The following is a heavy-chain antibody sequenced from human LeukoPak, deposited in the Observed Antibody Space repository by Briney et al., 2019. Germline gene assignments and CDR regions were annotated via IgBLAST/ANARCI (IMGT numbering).Heavy chain of an antibody. CDR2: ISYDGSNK. D-gene: IGHD1-26*01. V-gene: IGHV3-30-3*01. CDR3: ARGAKWELLY. CDR1: GFTFSSYA. Sequence: GGSLILSCAASGFTFSSYAMHWVRQAPGKGLEWVAVISYDGSNKYYADSVKGRFTISRDNSKNTLYLQMNSLRAEDTAVYYCARGAKWELLYWGQGTLVTVSS. J-gene: IGHJ4*02.